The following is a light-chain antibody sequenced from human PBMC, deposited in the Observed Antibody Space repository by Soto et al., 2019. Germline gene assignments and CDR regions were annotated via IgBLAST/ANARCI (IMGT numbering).Light chain of an antibody. CDR2: EVS. CDR1: SSDVGIYNL. Sequence: QSALTQPASVSGSPGQSITISCTGTSSDVGIYNLVSWYQQHPGKAPKLMIYEVSNRPSGVSHRFSGSKSGNTASLTISGLQAEDEAAYYCTSYSSTSTVVFGGGTKLTVL. CDR3: TSYSSTSTVV. J-gene: IGLJ2*01. V-gene: IGLV2-14*02.